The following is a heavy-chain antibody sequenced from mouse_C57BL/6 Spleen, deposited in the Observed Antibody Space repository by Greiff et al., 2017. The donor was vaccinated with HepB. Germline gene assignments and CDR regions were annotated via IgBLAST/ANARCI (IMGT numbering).Heavy chain of an antibody. V-gene: IGHV1-54*01. CDR2: INPGSGGT. CDR1: GYAFTNYL. CDR3: ARDPVVASFDD. Sequence: QVQLQQSGAELVRPGTSVKVSCKASGYAFTNYLIEWVKQRPGQGLEWIGVINPGSGGTNYNEKFKGKATLTADKSSSTAYMQLSSLTSEDSAVYCCARDPVVASFDDWGQGTTLTVSS. D-gene: IGHD1-1*01. J-gene: IGHJ2*01.